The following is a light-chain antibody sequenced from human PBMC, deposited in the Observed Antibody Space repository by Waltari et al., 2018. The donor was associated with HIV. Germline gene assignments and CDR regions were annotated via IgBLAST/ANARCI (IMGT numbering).Light chain of an antibody. Sequence: QSVLTQPPSASRTPGQSVLMSCSATTSNVGNNLVSWFQQVPGGAPKLVIYRNGRRPSGVPDRFSGAKSGSSASLAISGLQSDDEADYFCASWDDNLGHWVFGVGTKLTV. CDR1: TSNVGNNL. J-gene: IGLJ3*02. V-gene: IGLV1-44*01. CDR3: ASWDDNLGHWV. CDR2: RNG.